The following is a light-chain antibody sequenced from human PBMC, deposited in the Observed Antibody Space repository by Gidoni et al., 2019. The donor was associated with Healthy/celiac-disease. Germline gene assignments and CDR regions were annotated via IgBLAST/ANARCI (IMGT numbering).Light chain of an antibody. V-gene: IGLV1-44*01. CDR2: SEN. J-gene: IGLJ3*02. CDR3: AAWDDSLNGWV. CDR1: SSNIGSNT. Sequence: QSVLTQPPSSSGTPGQGVTISCSGSSSNIGSNTVNWYQQLPGTAPRHLNYSENQRPSGVPDRFSGSKSGTSASLAISGLQSEDEADYYCAAWDDSLNGWVFGGGTKLTVL.